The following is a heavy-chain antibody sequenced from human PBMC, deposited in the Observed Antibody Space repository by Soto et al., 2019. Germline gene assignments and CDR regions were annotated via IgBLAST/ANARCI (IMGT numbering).Heavy chain of an antibody. CDR3: ARPTIAALDWYFDL. J-gene: IGHJ2*01. D-gene: IGHD6-13*01. CDR1: GGTFSNYA. Sequence: QVQLVQSGAEVKKPGSSVMVSYKASGGTFSNYAVSWVRQAPGQGLEWMGGIIPIFGTANYAQKFQGRVTITADESTSTAYMELSSLRSEDTAVYYCARPTIAALDWYFDLWGRGTLVTVSS. CDR2: IIPIFGTA. V-gene: IGHV1-69*12.